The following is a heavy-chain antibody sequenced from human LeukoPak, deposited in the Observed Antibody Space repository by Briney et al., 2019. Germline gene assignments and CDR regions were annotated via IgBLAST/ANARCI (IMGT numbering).Heavy chain of an antibody. Sequence: ASVKVSCKASGYTFTGYYMHWVRQAPGQELEWMGWLSPNSGDTKFAQKFQGRVTMTRDTSISTAYMELSRLRSDDTAVYYCAIVVITTGNWGQGTLVTVSS. CDR3: AIVVITTGN. J-gene: IGHJ4*02. D-gene: IGHD3-22*01. CDR1: GYTFTGYY. CDR2: LSPNSGDT. V-gene: IGHV1-2*02.